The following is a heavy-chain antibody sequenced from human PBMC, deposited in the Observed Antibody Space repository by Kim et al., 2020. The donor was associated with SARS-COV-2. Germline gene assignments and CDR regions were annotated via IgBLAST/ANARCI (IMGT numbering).Heavy chain of an antibody. J-gene: IGHJ4*02. CDR3: TTIGGFGSGTYYLYYFGS. CDR2: VKTKADGATT. D-gene: IGHD3-10*01. V-gene: IGHV3-15*01. Sequence: GGSLRLSCATSGFTFSDDWMSWVRQAPGKGLEWVGRVKTKADGATTAYAAPVKVRFTISRDDSRNTLYLQMNSLTTGARAVYYCTTIGGFGSGTYYLYYFGSWGQGDLVTVSS. CDR1: GFTFSDDW.